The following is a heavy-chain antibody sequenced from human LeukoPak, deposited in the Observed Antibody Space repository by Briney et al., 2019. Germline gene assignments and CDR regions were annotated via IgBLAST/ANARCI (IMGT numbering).Heavy chain of an antibody. D-gene: IGHD3-10*01. Sequence: GGSLRLSCAASGFTFSTYPMSWVRQAPGKGLEWVSTITNGGGSTWYADSAKGRFTISRDNSKNTLYLQVNSLRAADTAMYYCAKRYFDITIKAFDIWGQGTMVTVSS. V-gene: IGHV3-23*01. CDR1: GFTFSTYP. CDR3: AKRYFDITIKAFDI. CDR2: ITNGGGST. J-gene: IGHJ3*02.